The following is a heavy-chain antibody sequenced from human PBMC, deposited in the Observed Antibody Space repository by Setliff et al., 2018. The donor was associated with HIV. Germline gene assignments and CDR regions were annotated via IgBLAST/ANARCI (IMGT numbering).Heavy chain of an antibody. CDR2: IYHSGST. V-gene: IGHV4-38-2*01. D-gene: IGHD3-3*01. J-gene: IGHJ6*02. CDR3: ARIFGDQGYYYGMDV. CDR1: NYSISSAYY. Sequence: SETLSLTCAVSNYSISSAYYWGWIRHPPGKGLEWIGSIYHSGSTYYNPSLKSRVTISVDTSKNQFSLKLSSVTAADTAVYYCARIFGDQGYYYGMDVWGQGTTVTVS.